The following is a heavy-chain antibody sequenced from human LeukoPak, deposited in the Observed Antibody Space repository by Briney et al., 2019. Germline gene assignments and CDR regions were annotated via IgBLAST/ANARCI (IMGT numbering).Heavy chain of an antibody. CDR3: AREPAGDAFDI. CDR2: INPNSGGT. D-gene: IGHD6-19*01. V-gene: IGHV1-2*02. J-gene: IGHJ3*02. CDR1: GYTFTSYA. Sequence: GASVKVSCKASGYTFTSYAMHWVRQAPGQRLEWMGWINPNSGGTNYAQKFQGRVTMTRDTSISTAYMELSRLRSDDTAVYYCAREPAGDAFDIWGQGTMVTVSS.